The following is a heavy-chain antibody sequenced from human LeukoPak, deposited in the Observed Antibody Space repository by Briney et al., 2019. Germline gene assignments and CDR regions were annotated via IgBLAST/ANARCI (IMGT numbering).Heavy chain of an antibody. CDR2: ISYDGSNK. CDR1: GFTFSSYG. CDR3: AKDFRLPDY. D-gene: IGHD6-6*01. Sequence: PGGTLRLSCAASGFTFSSYGMSWVRQAPGKGLEWVAVISYDGSNKYYADSVKGRFTISRDNSKNTLYLQMNSLRAEDAAVYYCAKDFRLPDYWGQGTLVTVSS. V-gene: IGHV3-30*18. J-gene: IGHJ4*02.